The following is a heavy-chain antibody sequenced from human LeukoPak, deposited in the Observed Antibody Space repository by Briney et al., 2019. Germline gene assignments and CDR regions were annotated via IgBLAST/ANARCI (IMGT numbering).Heavy chain of an antibody. D-gene: IGHD3-10*01. CDR2: INPNSGGT. J-gene: IGHJ5*02. CDR1: GYTFTGYY. CDR3: ARGEWFGEFYFWFDP. V-gene: IGHV1-2*02. Sequence: AASVKVSCKASGYTFTGYYFHWVRQAPGQGLEWMGWINPNSGGTNYAQKFQGRVTMTRDTSISTAYMELSRLRSDDTAVYYCARGEWFGEFYFWFDPWGQGTLVTVSS.